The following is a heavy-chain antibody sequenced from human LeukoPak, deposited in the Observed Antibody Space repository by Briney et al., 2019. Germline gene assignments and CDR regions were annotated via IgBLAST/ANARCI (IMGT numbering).Heavy chain of an antibody. D-gene: IGHD6-19*01. CDR3: ARVESGWADY. CDR1: GFTVSSNY. V-gene: IGHV3-21*01. Sequence: GGSLRLSCAASGFTVSSNYMSWVRQAPGKGLEWVSSISSSSSYIYYGDSVKGRFTISRDNAQNSVYLQMNSLRPEDTGVYYCARVESGWADYWGQGALVSVSS. CDR2: ISSSSSYI. J-gene: IGHJ4*02.